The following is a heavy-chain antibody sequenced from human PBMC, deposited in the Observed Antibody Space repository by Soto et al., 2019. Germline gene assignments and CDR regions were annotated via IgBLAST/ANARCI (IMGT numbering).Heavy chain of an antibody. CDR2: IIPMYNKP. Sequence: QVQLVQSGAEVKKPGSSVRVSCQASGGNFTTYAFNWVRQAPGQGLEWMGGIIPMYNKPNYAPNFLGRVTISLDPSTSTAYMELTTLRSEDTAVYFCARGYSGGYYYAMDVWGQGTTVTVSS. D-gene: IGHD4-4*01. J-gene: IGHJ6*02. CDR3: ARGYSGGYYYAMDV. V-gene: IGHV1-69*01. CDR1: GGNFTTYA.